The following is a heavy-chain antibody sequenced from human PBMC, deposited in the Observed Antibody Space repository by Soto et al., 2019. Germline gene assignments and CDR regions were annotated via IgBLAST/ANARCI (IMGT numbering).Heavy chain of an antibody. D-gene: IGHD3-10*02. CDR3: ATMGPGPILEDRFYYYVIDV. Sequence: QTQVVESGGGVVQPGTSLRLSCAASGFTFNYYGMHWVRQAPGKGLEWMAVISYDGTKKHYADSNKGRFAISRDNSRNTVYLQLNSLRPEDTAVYYCATMGPGPILEDRFYYYVIDVWGQGTTVTVSS. CDR2: ISYDGTKK. J-gene: IGHJ6*02. CDR1: GFTFNYYG. V-gene: IGHV3-30*03.